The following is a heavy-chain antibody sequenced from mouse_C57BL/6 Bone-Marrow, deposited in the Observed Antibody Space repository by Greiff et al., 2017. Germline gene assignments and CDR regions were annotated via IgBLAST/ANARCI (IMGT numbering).Heavy chain of an antibody. D-gene: IGHD4-1*01. CDR3: ARHWDGAMDY. Sequence: VQLLQSGAELVKPGASVKMSCTASGFTFTTYPIAWMQQTHGKSLEWIGNFHPDNDDTKYTEKLKGKAILTVAKSSSTVYLELSRLTFDDSAVYYCARHWDGAMDYWGQGTSVTVSS. V-gene: IGHV1-47*01. CDR1: GFTFTTYP. CDR2: FHPDNDDT. J-gene: IGHJ4*01.